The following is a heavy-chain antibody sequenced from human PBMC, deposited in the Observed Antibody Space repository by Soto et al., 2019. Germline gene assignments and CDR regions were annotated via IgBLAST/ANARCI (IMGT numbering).Heavy chain of an antibody. V-gene: IGHV3-21*01. Sequence: TVGSLRLSCAASGFTFSSYSMNWVRQAPGKGLEWVSSISSSSSYIYYADSVKGRFTISRDNAKNSLYLQMNSLRAEDTAVYYCARDQKGNAFDIWGQGTMVTVSS. CDR3: ARDQKGNAFDI. CDR1: GFTFSSYS. CDR2: ISSSSSYI. J-gene: IGHJ3*02. D-gene: IGHD3-10*01.